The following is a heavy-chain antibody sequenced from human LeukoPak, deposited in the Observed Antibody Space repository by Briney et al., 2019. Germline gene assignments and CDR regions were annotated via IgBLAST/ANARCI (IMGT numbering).Heavy chain of an antibody. CDR2: IIPIFGTA. Sequence: GASVKVSCKASGGTFSTYAISWVRQAPGQGLEWMGGIIPIFGTATYAQKFQGRVTITTDGSTNTAYMELSSLRFEDTAVYYCARGGDSYYYYMDVWGKGTTVTVSS. J-gene: IGHJ6*03. CDR3: ARGGDSYYYYMDV. D-gene: IGHD3-10*01. V-gene: IGHV1-69*05. CDR1: GGTFSTYA.